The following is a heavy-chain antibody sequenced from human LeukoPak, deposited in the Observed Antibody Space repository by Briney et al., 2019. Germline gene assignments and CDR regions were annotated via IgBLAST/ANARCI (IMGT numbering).Heavy chain of an antibody. J-gene: IGHJ4*02. V-gene: IGHV4-61*08. D-gene: IGHD3-10*01. CDR2: IYYSGST. CDR3: ARHYYGSGSYQRYFDY. Sequence: SETLSLTCTVSGGSISSGGYYWSWIRQPPGKGLEWIGYIYYSGSTNYNPSLKSRVTISVDTSKNQFSLRLSSVTAADTAVYYCARHYYGSGSYQRYFDYWGQGTLVTVSS. CDR1: GGSISSGGYY.